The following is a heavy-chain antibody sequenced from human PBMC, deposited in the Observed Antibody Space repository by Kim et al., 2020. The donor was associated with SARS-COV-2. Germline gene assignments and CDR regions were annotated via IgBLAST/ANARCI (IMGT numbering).Heavy chain of an antibody. CDR1: GGSFSGYY. J-gene: IGHJ5*02. CDR2: INHSGST. CDR3: ARGLGVGATKTFDP. Sequence: SETLSLTCAVYGGSFSGYYWSWIRQPPGKGLEWIGEINHSGSTNYNPSLKSRVTISVDTSKNQFSLKLSSVTAADTAVYYCARGLGVGATKTFDPWGQGTLVTVSS. D-gene: IGHD1-26*01. V-gene: IGHV4-34*01.